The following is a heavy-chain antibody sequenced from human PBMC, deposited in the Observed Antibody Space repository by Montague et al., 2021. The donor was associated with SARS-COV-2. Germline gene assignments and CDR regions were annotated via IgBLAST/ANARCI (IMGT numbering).Heavy chain of an antibody. D-gene: IGHD3-22*01. CDR2: IYYSGTT. Sequence: SETLSLTCTVSGGPYFWSWIRQPPGKGLEWIGYIYYSGTTKYNPSLESPVTISLDTSKNQLSLSLSSVTAADTAVYYCARIVVVTYSHFDLWGRGTLVTVSS. CDR3: ARIVVVTYSHFDL. J-gene: IGHJ2*01. CDR1: GGPYF. V-gene: IGHV4-59*01.